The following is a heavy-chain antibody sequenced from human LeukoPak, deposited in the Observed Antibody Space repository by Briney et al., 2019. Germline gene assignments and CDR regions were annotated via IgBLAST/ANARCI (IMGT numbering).Heavy chain of an antibody. V-gene: IGHV1-46*01. CDR1: GYTFTSYY. Sequence: ASVKVSCKASGYTFTSYYMHWVRQAPGQGLEWMGIIKHSGGSTSYAQKFQGRVTMTRDRSTSTVYMELSSLRSENTAVYYCARDPDRGGYSYGSNDYWGQGTLVTVSS. J-gene: IGHJ4*02. CDR2: IKHSGGST. CDR3: ARDPDRGGYSYGSNDY. D-gene: IGHD5-18*01.